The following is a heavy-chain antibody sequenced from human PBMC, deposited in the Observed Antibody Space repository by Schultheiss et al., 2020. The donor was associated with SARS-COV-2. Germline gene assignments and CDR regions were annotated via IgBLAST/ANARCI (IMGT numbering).Heavy chain of an antibody. D-gene: IGHD3-22*01. CDR2: IIPIFGTA. Sequence: SVKVSCKASGGTFSSHAISWVRQAPGQGLEWMGGIIPIFGTANYAQKFQGRVTITADESTSTAYMELSRLRTEDTTVYYCARPIPEYYYDSSGYYYYYGMDVWGQGTTVTVSS. CDR1: GGTFSSHA. J-gene: IGHJ6*02. V-gene: IGHV1-69*13. CDR3: ARPIPEYYYDSSGYYYYYGMDV.